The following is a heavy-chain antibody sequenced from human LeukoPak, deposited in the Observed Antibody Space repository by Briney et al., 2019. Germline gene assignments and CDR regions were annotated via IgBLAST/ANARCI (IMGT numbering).Heavy chain of an antibody. CDR2: ISGSGGST. CDR1: GFTFSSYA. V-gene: IGHV3-23*01. J-gene: IGHJ6*02. D-gene: IGHD3-9*01. Sequence: GGSLRLSCAASGFTFSSYAMSWVRQAPGKGLGWVSAISGSGGSTYYADSVKGRFTISRDNSKNTLYLQMNSLRAEDTAVYYCANSFFDWLLEYTYTGYYYYYGMDVWGQGTTVTVSS. CDR3: ANSFFDWLLEYTYTGYYYYYGMDV.